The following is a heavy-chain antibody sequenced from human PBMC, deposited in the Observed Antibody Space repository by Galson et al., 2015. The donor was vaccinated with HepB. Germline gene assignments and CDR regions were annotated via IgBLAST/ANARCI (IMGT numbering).Heavy chain of an antibody. CDR1: GFTFSSYS. D-gene: IGHD2-2*02. CDR3: ARRIVVVPAAIVAHAFDI. CDR2: ISSSSSYI. J-gene: IGHJ3*02. V-gene: IGHV3-21*01. Sequence: SLRLSCAASGFTFSSYSMNWVRQAPGKGLEWVSSISSSSSYIYYADSVKGRFTISRDNAKNSLYLQMNSLRAEDTAVYYCARRIVVVPAAIVAHAFDIWGQGTMVTVSS.